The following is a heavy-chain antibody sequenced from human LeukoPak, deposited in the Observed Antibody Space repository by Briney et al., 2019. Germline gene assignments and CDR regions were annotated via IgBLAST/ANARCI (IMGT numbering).Heavy chain of an antibody. CDR3: AKDGGEYYDILTGYYPRLYYMDV. CDR2: ISSSGSTI. V-gene: IGHV3-48*03. D-gene: IGHD3-9*01. J-gene: IGHJ6*03. CDR1: GFTFSSYE. Sequence: GGSLRLSCAASGFTFSSYEMNWVRQAPGKGLEWVSYISSSGSTIYYADSVKGRFTISRDNAKNSLYLQMNSLRAEDTAVYYCAKDGGEYYDILTGYYPRLYYMDVWGKGTTVTISS.